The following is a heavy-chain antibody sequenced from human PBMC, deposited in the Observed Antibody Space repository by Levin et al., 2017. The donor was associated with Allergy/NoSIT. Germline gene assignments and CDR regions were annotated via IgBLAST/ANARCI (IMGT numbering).Heavy chain of an antibody. J-gene: IGHJ6*02. CDR1: GFTFDDYA. CDR2: ISWNSGSI. V-gene: IGHV3-9*01. CDR3: AKTTIAARPGYYYGMDG. D-gene: IGHD6-6*01. Sequence: PGGSLRLSCAASGFTFDDYAMHWVRQAPGKGLEWVSGISWNSGSIGYADSVKGRFTISRDNAKNSLYLQMNSLRAEDTALYYCAKTTIAARPGYYYGMDGWGQGTTVTVSS.